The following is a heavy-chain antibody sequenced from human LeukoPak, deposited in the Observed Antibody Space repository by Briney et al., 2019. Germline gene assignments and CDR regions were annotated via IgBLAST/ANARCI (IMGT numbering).Heavy chain of an antibody. D-gene: IGHD6-13*01. CDR3: ARRGRSSSWYGDAFDI. CDR1: GGSISSTY. V-gene: IGHV4-59*08. J-gene: IGHJ3*02. CDR2: IYHSGGP. Sequence: SETLSLICSVHGGSISSTYWSWIRQPPGKGLEWIGNIYHSGGPNYNPSLNGRVTISIDTSKNQFSLKLTSVTAADTAVYFCARRGRSSSWYGDAFDIWGQGTVVAVSS.